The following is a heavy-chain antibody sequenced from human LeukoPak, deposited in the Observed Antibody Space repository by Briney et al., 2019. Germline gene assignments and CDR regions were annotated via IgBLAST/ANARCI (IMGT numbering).Heavy chain of an antibody. CDR2: IYYSGST. D-gene: IGHD6-19*01. CDR1: GGSVSSGSYY. V-gene: IGHV4-61*01. Sequence: SETLSLTCTVSGGSVSSGSYYWSWIRQSPGKGLEWIGYIYYSGSTNYNPSLKSRVTISVDTSKNQFSLKVSSVTAADTAVYYCARGANPGIAVAAPFDYWGQGTLVTVSS. J-gene: IGHJ4*02. CDR3: ARGANPGIAVAAPFDY.